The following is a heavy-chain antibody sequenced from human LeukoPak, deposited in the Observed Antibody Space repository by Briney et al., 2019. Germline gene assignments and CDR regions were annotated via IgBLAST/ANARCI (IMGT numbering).Heavy chain of an antibody. Sequence: GGSLRLSCAASGFTFSSYSMNWVRQAPGKGLEWVSSISSSSSYIYYADSVKGRFTISRDNAKNSLYLQMNSLRAEDTAVYYCARGYMVRGVIIPFWGQGTLVTVSS. CDR1: GFTFSSYS. CDR2: ISSSSSYI. D-gene: IGHD3-10*01. V-gene: IGHV3-21*01. J-gene: IGHJ4*02. CDR3: ARGYMVRGVIIPF.